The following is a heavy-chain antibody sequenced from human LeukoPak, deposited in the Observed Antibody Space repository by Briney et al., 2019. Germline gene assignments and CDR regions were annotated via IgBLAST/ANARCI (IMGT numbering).Heavy chain of an antibody. CDR2: IYPGDSDT. CDR3: AINYGGTRGMEADWYFDL. Sequence: GESLKISCKASGYDFSTYWIGWVRQMPGKGLEWMGIIYPGDSDTRYSPSFQGQVTISADKSISTAYLQWSSLKASDTAMYYCAINYGGTRGMEADWYFDLWGRGTLVTVSS. D-gene: IGHD4-23*01. J-gene: IGHJ2*01. CDR1: GYDFSTYW. V-gene: IGHV5-51*01.